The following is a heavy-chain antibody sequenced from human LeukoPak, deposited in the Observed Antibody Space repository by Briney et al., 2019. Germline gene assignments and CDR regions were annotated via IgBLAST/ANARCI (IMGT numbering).Heavy chain of an antibody. V-gene: IGHV4-39*01. Sequence: SETLSLTCTVSGGSISSSSYYWGWIRQPPGKGLEWIRSISYSGSTYYNPSLKSRVSISVDTSKNQFSLKLSSVTAADTAVYYCARQATYYYYYGMDVWGQGTTVTVSS. CDR2: ISYSGST. D-gene: IGHD5-12*01. J-gene: IGHJ6*02. CDR3: ARQATYYYYYGMDV. CDR1: GGSISSSSYY.